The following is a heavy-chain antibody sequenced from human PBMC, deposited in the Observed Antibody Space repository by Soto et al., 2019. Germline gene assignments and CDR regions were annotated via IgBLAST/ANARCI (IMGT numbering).Heavy chain of an antibody. CDR3: ARNGTLTGYSYGMDV. Sequence: QVQLVQSGAELRKPGSSWKVSGKASGGTSSDFTTNGVRQAPGQRLEWMGGIIPIFDTANYAEKFQGRVTITADESTSTSFMEVSSLRSEDTAVYYCARNGTLTGYSYGMDVWGQGTMVTVSS. V-gene: IGHV1-69*01. J-gene: IGHJ6*02. D-gene: IGHD1-1*01. CDR1: GGTSSDFT. CDR2: IIPIFDTA.